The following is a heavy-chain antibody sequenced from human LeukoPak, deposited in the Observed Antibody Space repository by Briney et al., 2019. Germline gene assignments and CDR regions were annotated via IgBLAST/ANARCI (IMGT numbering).Heavy chain of an antibody. Sequence: SRVTISVDASKNQFSLKLSSVTAADTAVYYCARGPRAVNHYYYYGMDVWGQGTTVTVSS. J-gene: IGHJ6*02. CDR3: ARGPRAVNHYYYYGMDV. D-gene: IGHD1-14*01. V-gene: IGHV4-34*01.